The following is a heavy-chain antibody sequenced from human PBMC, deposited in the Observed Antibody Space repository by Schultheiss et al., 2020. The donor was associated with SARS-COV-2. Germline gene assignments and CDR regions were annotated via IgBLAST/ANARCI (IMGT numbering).Heavy chain of an antibody. J-gene: IGHJ4*02. Sequence: SCAASGFTVSSNYMSWVRQAPGKGLEWVSVIYSGGSTYYADSVKGRFTISRDNSKNTLYLQMNSLRAEDTAVYYCARDLRYYDSSGTENWGQGTLVTVSS. CDR3: ARDLRYYDSSGTEN. D-gene: IGHD3-22*01. V-gene: IGHV3-66*01. CDR2: IYSGGST. CDR1: GFTVSSNY.